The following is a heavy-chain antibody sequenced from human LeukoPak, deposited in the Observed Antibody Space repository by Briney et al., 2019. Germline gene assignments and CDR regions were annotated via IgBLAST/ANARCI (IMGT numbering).Heavy chain of an antibody. V-gene: IGHV4-34*01. CDR3: AGGLVGKRYGSRVVFGY. J-gene: IGHJ4*02. D-gene: IGHD6-13*01. CDR1: GGSFSGYY. CDR2: INHSGST. Sequence: SETLSLTCAVYGGSFSGYYWSWIRQPPGKGLEWIGEINHSGSTNYNPSLKSRVTISVDTSKNQFSLKLSSVTAADTAVYYCAGGLVGKRYGSRVVFGYWGQGTLVTVSS.